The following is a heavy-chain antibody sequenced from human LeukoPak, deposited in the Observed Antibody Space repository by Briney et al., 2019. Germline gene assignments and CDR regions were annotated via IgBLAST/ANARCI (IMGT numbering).Heavy chain of an antibody. CDR1: GGSISGYY. CDR2: IYNSGST. CDR3: ARNASVVVPAAMSEGLHYFDY. D-gene: IGHD2-2*01. V-gene: IGHV4-59*08. J-gene: IGHJ4*02. Sequence: KPSETLSLTCAVSGGSISGYYWSWIRQPPGKGLEWIGSIYNSGSTHYNPSLKSRVTISVDTSKNQFSLKLSSVTAADTAVYYCARNASVVVPAAMSEGLHYFDYWGQGTLVTVSS.